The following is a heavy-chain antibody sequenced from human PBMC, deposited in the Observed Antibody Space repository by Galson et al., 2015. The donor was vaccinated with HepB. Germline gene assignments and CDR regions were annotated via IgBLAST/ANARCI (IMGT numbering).Heavy chain of an antibody. J-gene: IGHJ3*02. Sequence: SLRLSCAASGFTFSSYAMSWVRQAPGKGLEWVSAISGSGGSTYYADSVKGRFTISRDNSKNTLYLQMNSLRAEDTAVYYCASWGPTVTNDQHHAFDIWGQGTMVTVSS. CDR1: GFTFSSYA. D-gene: IGHD4-17*01. V-gene: IGHV3-23*01. CDR3: ASWGPTVTNDQHHAFDI. CDR2: ISGSGGST.